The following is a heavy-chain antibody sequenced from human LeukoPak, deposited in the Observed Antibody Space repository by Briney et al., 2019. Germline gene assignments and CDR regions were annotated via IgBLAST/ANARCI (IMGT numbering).Heavy chain of an antibody. CDR2: IYNSGTT. CDR1: GGSISTYS. J-gene: IGHJ4*02. D-gene: IGHD2-2*02. CDR3: ARAPVLYHFDS. V-gene: IGHV4-59*01. Sequence: SETLSLTCTVSGGSISTYSWSWIRQPAGNALEWIGYIYNSGTTDYNPSLKSRVTISLDTPKNQFSLKVNSVTAADTAVYYCARAPVLYHFDSWGQGTLVTVSS.